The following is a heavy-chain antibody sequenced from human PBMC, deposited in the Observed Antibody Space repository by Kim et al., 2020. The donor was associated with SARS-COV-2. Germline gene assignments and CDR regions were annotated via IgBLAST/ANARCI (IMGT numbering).Heavy chain of an antibody. D-gene: IGHD3-10*01. CDR1: GFTFSSYS. V-gene: IGHV3-21*01. Sequence: GGSLRLSCAASGFTFSSYSMNWVRQAPGKGLEWVSSISSSSSYIYYADSVKGRFTISRDNAKNSLYLQMNSLRAEDTAVYYCATGSGELSRRGWGQGTLVTVSS. CDR3: ATGSGELSRRG. CDR2: ISSSSSYI. J-gene: IGHJ4*02.